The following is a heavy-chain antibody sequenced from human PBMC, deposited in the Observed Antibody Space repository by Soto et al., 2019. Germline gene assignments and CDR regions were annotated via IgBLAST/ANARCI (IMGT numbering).Heavy chain of an antibody. Sequence: GGSQRLSCAASGFTFSSYSMNWVRQAPGKGLEWVSYISSSSRTIYYADSVKGRFTISRDNAKNSLYLQMNSLRAEDTAVYYCARGDDYSNYVWYFDLWGRGTLVTVSS. V-gene: IGHV3-48*04. J-gene: IGHJ2*01. CDR3: ARGDDYSNYVWYFDL. CDR1: GFTFSSYS. D-gene: IGHD4-4*01. CDR2: ISSSSRTI.